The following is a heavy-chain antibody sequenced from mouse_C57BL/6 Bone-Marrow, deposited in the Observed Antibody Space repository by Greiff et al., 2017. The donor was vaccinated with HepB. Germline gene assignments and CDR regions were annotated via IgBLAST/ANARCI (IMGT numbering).Heavy chain of an antibody. CDR3: ARGRGFDY. CDR2: IYPGDGDT. V-gene: IGHV1-82*01. CDR1: GYAFSSSW. Sequence: QVQLQQSGPELVKPGASVKISCKASGYAFSSSWMNWVKQRPGKGLEWIGRIYPGDGDTNYNGKFKGKATLTADKSSSTAYMQLSSLTSEDSAVYFCARGRGFDYWGRGTTLTVSS. J-gene: IGHJ2*01.